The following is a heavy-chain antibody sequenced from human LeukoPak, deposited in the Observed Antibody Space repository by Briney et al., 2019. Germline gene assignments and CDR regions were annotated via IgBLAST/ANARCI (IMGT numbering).Heavy chain of an antibody. J-gene: IGHJ4*02. D-gene: IGHD1-7*01. CDR1: GGSISSYY. CDR2: IYYSGST. CDR3: ARWTYNWNYPGTSAYGGNSYYFDY. Sequence: PSETLSLTCTVSGGSISSYYWSWIRQPPGKGLEWIGYIYYSGSTNYNPSLKSRVTISVDTSKSQFSLKLSSVTAADTAVYYCARWTYNWNYPGTSAYGGNSYYFDYWGQGTLVTVSS. V-gene: IGHV4-59*01.